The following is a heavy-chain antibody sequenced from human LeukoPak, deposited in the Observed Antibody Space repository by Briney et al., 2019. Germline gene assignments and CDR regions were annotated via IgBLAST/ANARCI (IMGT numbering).Heavy chain of an antibody. J-gene: IGHJ6*03. CDR2: ISSSSSYI. CDR1: GFTFSSYN. CDR3: ARDHELYCSGGSCSRMDV. V-gene: IGHV3-21*01. D-gene: IGHD2-15*01. Sequence: GGSLRLSCAASGFTFSSYNMNWVRQASGKGLEWVSSISSSSSYIYYADSVKGRFTISRDNARNSLYLQMNSLRAEDTAVYYCARDHELYCSGGSCSRMDVWGKGTTVTISS.